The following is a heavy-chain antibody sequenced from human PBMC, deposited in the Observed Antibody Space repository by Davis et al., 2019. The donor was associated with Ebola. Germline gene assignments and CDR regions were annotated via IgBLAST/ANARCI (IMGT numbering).Heavy chain of an antibody. V-gene: IGHV3-49*04. CDR2: IRSKTFGGTA. D-gene: IGHD4-11*01. CDR3: SSLYTDYWVFDL. CDR1: DFNFGDST. J-gene: IGHJ3*01. Sequence: GESLKISCATIDFNFGDSTISWVRQAPGKGLEWVAFIRSKTFGGTAEYAVSVDGRFTVSRDDSNNIAYLQLNSLKSEDTAVYYCSSLYTDYWVFDLWGQGTVVTVSS.